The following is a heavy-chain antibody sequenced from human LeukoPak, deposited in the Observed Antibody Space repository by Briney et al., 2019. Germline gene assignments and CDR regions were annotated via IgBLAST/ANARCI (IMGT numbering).Heavy chain of an antibody. CDR1: GGTFSSYA. V-gene: IGHV1-69*05. J-gene: IGHJ3*02. Sequence: SVKVSCKASGGTFSSYAISWVRQAPGQGLEWMGGIIPIFGTANHAQKFQGRVTTTTDESTSTAYMELSSLRSEDTAVYYCASPYSSGYDAFDIWGQGTMVTVSS. D-gene: IGHD6-19*01. CDR3: ASPYSSGYDAFDI. CDR2: IIPIFGTA.